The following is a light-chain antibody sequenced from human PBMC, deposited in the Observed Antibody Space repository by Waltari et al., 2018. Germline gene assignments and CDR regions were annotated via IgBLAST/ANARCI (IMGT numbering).Light chain of an antibody. Sequence: QSALTQPAPVSGSPGQTGTISCTGTDSDIGSYNLVPWYQQHPGKVPKPLIPGVRNRPSGVSTRFSGSKSGNTASLTISGLQAEDEADYYCSSYSDSSTLELFGAGTKVTVL. CDR2: GVR. CDR3: SSYSDSSTLEL. CDR1: DSDIGSYNL. J-gene: IGLJ1*01. V-gene: IGLV2-23*02.